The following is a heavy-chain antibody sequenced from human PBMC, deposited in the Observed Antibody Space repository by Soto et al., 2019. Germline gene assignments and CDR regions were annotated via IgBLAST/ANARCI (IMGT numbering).Heavy chain of an antibody. D-gene: IGHD3-22*01. V-gene: IGHV5-51*01. CDR1: GYSFSFYW. Sequence: GESLEISCKASGYSFSFYWIGCVRQMPGKGLEWMAIMYPDDSDIRYSPSFEAHVTISADKSTSTAFLQWSSLKASDTAMYYCATAYVYDFENSNYYRDAFDIWGEGTLVTV. J-gene: IGHJ3*02. CDR2: MYPDDSDI. CDR3: ATAYVYDFENSNYYRDAFDI.